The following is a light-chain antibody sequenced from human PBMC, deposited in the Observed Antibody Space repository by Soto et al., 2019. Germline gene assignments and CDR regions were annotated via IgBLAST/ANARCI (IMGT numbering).Light chain of an antibody. V-gene: IGLV2-14*01. CDR1: SSDVGGYNY. J-gene: IGLJ1*01. CDR2: EVS. Sequence: QSALTQPASVSGSPGQSITISCNGTSSDVGGYNYVSWYQQHPGKAPKLMIYEVSNRPSRVSNRFSGSKSGNTASLTISGLQAEDEADYYCSSYTSSSTLDVFGTGTKLTVL. CDR3: SSYTSSSTLDV.